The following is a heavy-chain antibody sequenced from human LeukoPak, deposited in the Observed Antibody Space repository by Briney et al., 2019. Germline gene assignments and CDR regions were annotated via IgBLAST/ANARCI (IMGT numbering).Heavy chain of an antibody. CDR1: GGTLSSYA. CDR2: IIPIFGTA. V-gene: IGHV1-69*13. Sequence: ASVKVSCKASGGTLSSYAISWVRQAPGQGLEWMGGIIPIFGTANYAQKFQGRVTITADESTSTSYMDLGSLRSEDTAVYYCARGYSFGYEFPSGYWGQGTPVTVSS. CDR3: ARGYSFGYEFPSGY. D-gene: IGHD5-18*01. J-gene: IGHJ4*02.